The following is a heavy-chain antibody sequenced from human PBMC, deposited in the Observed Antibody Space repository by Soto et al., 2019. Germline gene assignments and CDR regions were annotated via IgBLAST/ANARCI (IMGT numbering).Heavy chain of an antibody. Sequence: QVHLVQSGAEVKKPGASVEVSCKGSGYAFTTYGITWVRQAPGQGLEWMGWISAHNGNTNYAQKRQGRVTVTRDTSTSTAYMELRSLRSDDTAVYDCARGRYGDYWGQGALVTVSS. CDR1: GYAFTTYG. D-gene: IGHD1-1*01. CDR2: ISAHNGNT. V-gene: IGHV1-18*01. CDR3: ARGRYGDY. J-gene: IGHJ4*02.